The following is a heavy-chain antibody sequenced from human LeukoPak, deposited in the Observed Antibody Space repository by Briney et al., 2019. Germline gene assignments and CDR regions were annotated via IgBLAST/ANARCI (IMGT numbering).Heavy chain of an antibody. V-gene: IGHV4-59*01. CDR3: AGTAMVELIDY. D-gene: IGHD5-18*01. Sequence: SETLSLTCTVSGGSISSYYWSWIRQPPGRGLERIGYIYYSGSTNYNPSLKSRVTISVDTSKNQFSLKLSSVTAADTAVYYCAGTAMVELIDYWGQGTLVTVSS. CDR2: IYYSGST. CDR1: GGSISSYY. J-gene: IGHJ4*02.